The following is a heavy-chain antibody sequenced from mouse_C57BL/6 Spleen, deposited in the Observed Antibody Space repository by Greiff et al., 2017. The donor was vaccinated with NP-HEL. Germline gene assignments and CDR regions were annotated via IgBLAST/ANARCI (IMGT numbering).Heavy chain of an antibody. CDR3: ARWDYPHYYFGY. CDR2: IDPSDSYT. CDR1: GYTFTSYW. Sequence: VQLQQPGAELVMPGASVKLSCKASGYTFTSYWMHWVKQRPGQGLEWIGEIDPSDSYTNYNQKFKGKSTLTVDKSSSTAYMQLSSLTSEDSAVCYCARWDYPHYYFGYRGQSATLSVSS. J-gene: IGHJ2*01. V-gene: IGHV1-69*01. D-gene: IGHD2-4*01.